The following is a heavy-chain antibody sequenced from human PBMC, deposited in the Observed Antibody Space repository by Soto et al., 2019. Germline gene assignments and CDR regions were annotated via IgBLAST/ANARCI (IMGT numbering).Heavy chain of an antibody. D-gene: IGHD3-10*01. J-gene: IGHJ2*01. CDR3: AKDRFTSTVRKYWFFDL. Sequence: EVQLLESGGGLVKPGGSLRLSCAASGFTFTNYAMTWVRQAPGKGLEWVSSISGGDGDTSYADSVKGRFTISRDNSENTMFLQMNSLRPDVTAVYYCAKDRFTSTVRKYWFFDLWGRGTLVTVSS. CDR1: GFTFTNYA. CDR2: ISGGDGDT. V-gene: IGHV3-23*01.